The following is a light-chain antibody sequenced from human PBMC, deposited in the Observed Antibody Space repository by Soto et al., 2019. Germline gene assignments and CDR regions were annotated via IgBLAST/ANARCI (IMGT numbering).Light chain of an antibody. V-gene: IGKV1-39*01. CDR1: QSISSY. J-gene: IGKJ1*01. CDR3: QQYNSYWT. Sequence: IQLTQSPSSLSASVGDRVAITCRASQSISSYLNWYQQKPGKAPKLLIYAASSLQSGVPSRFSGSGSGTEFTLTISSLQPDDFATYYCQQYNSYWTFGQGTKVDIK. CDR2: AAS.